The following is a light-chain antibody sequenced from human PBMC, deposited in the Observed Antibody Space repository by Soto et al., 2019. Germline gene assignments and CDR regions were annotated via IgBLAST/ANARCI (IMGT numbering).Light chain of an antibody. J-gene: IGKJ5*01. CDR3: QQRGDWPPIT. CDR1: QSVSNN. Sequence: DKVMTQSPATLSESPVERATLSCRASQSVSNNLAWYQQKPGQTPRLLIYAASTRATDIPARFSGSGSGTEFALTISSLQSEDFAIYYCQQRGDWPPITFGQGTRLEIK. V-gene: IGKV3-15*01. CDR2: AAS.